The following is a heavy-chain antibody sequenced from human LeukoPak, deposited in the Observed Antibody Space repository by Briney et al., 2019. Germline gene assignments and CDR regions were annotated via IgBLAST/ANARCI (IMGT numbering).Heavy chain of an antibody. Sequence: SVKVSCKASGGTFSSYAISWVRQAPGQGLEWMGGIIPIFGTANYAQKFQGRVTITADESTSTAYMELSSLRSEDTAVYYCARSMGVLLWFRELSHYYGMDVWGQGTTVTVSS. CDR1: GGTFSSYA. D-gene: IGHD3-10*01. CDR2: IIPIFGTA. V-gene: IGHV1-69*13. CDR3: ARSMGVLLWFRELSHYYGMDV. J-gene: IGHJ6*02.